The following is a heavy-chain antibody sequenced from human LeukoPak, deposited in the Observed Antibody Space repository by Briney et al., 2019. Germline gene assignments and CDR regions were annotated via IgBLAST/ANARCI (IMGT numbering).Heavy chain of an antibody. V-gene: IGHV3-73*01. J-gene: IGHJ4*02. CDR2: IGSKTNSYAT. Sequence: GGSLRLSCAASGFTFDDYAMHWVRQASGKGLEWVGRIGSKTNSYATTYAASVKGRFTISRDDSKNTAYLQMNSLKTEDTAVYYCSSTYDSNSWLFDYWGQGTLVTVSS. CDR1: GFTFDDYA. CDR3: SSTYDSNSWLFDY. D-gene: IGHD3-22*01.